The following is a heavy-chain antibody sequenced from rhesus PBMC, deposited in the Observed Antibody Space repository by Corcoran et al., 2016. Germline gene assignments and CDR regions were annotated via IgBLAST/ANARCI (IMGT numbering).Heavy chain of an antibody. V-gene: IGHV4-106*01. CDR2: IYGSGGGT. J-gene: IGHJ4*01. D-gene: IGHD3-34*01. CDR3: VTTGSTFDY. CDR1: GASISGHYY. Sequence: QVQLQESGPGLVKPSETLSLTCDVSGASISGHYYYTWIRQPPGKGLEWIGNIYGSGGGTNYNPTLKNRVTISIDTSKNQFSLTLSSVTAADTALYYCVTTGSTFDYWAQGVLVTVSS.